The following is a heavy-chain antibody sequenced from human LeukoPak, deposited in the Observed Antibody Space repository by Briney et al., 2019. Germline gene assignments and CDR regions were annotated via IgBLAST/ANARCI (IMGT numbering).Heavy chain of an antibody. CDR3: ARAAAGSLGIDY. Sequence: PGGSLRLSCAASGFTVSSNYMSWVRQAPGKGLEWVSVIYSGGSTYYADSVKGRFTISRDNSKNTLYLQMNSLRVEDTAVYYCARAAAGSLGIDYWGQGTLVTVSS. CDR1: GFTVSSNY. J-gene: IGHJ4*02. CDR2: IYSGGST. D-gene: IGHD6-13*01. V-gene: IGHV3-53*01.